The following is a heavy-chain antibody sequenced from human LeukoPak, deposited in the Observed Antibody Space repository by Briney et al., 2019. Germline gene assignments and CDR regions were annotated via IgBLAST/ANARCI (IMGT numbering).Heavy chain of an antibody. CDR1: GFSFSSHW. V-gene: IGHV3-7*01. D-gene: IGHD3-16*01. J-gene: IGHJ5*02. Sequence: GGSLRLSCAGSGFSFSSHWMSWVRQAPGKGLEWVANTNDDGSEKNYVDSVKGRFTISRDNAKKSLFPQMNSLRADDTAVYFCLREEGAWGQGTLVTVSS. CDR3: LREEGA. CDR2: TNDDGSEK.